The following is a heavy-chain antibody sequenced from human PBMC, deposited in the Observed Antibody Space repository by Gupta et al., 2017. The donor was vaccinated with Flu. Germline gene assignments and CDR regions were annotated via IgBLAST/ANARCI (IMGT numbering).Heavy chain of an antibody. CDR1: GFTVSSNY. D-gene: IGHD6-13*01. J-gene: IGHJ4*02. CDR3: ASGAAAGTIAFDY. CDR2: IYSGGST. Sequence: EVQLVETGGGLIQPGGSLRLSCAASGFTVSSNYMSWVRQAPGKGLEWVSVIYSGGSTYYADSVKGRFTISRDNSKNTLYLQMNSLRAEDTAVYYCASGAAAGTIAFDYWGQGTLVTVSS. V-gene: IGHV3-53*02.